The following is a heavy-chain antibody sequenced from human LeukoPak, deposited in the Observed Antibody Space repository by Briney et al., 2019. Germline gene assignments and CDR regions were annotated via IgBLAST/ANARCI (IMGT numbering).Heavy chain of an antibody. J-gene: IGHJ6*03. CDR1: GFTFSSYW. D-gene: IGHD2-2*01. CDR3: ARGSKDHYSYYYMDV. V-gene: IGHV3-74*01. Sequence: GGSLRLSCAASGFTFSSYWMHWVRQAPGKGLVWVSRINSDGSSTSYADSVKGRFTISRDNAKNTLYLQMNSLRAEDTALYYCARGSKDHYSYYYMDVWGKGTTVTVSS. CDR2: INSDGSST.